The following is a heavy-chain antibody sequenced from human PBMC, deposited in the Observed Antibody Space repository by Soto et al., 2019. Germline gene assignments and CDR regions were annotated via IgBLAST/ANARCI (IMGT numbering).Heavy chain of an antibody. D-gene: IGHD1-7*01. Sequence: ASVKVSCKASGGTFSSYAISWVRQAPGQGLEWMGGIIPIFGTADYAQKFQGRVTITADESTSTAYMELSSLRSEDTAVYYCASLRTGTINLDIWGQGTMVTVSS. V-gene: IGHV1-69*13. CDR1: GGTFSSYA. CDR2: IIPIFGTA. J-gene: IGHJ3*02. CDR3: ASLRTGTINLDI.